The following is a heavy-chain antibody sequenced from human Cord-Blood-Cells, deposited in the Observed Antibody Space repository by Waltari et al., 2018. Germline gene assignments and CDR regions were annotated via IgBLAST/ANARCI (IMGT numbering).Heavy chain of an antibody. V-gene: IGHV3-30-3*01. CDR1: GFTFSSYA. D-gene: IGHD3-9*01. CDR3: ARDILTGYMGYYYYYGMDV. Sequence: QVQLVESGGGVVQPGRSLRLSCAASGFTFSSYAMHWVRQAPGKGLEWVAVISYDGNNKYYADSVKGRFTISIDNSKNTLYLQMNSLRAEDTAVYYCARDILTGYMGYYYYYGMDVWGQGTTVTVSS. J-gene: IGHJ6*02. CDR2: ISYDGNNK.